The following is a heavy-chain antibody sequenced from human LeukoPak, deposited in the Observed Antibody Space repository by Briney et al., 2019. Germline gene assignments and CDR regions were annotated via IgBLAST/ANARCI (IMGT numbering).Heavy chain of an antibody. V-gene: IGHV3-48*01. Sequence: GGYLRLYCAASGFTFSSYSMNWVRKAPGKGLEGVSYITNSGNSKSYADSVKGRFTISRDNSKNTLYLQMNSLRAEDTAVYYCAKRRSIAAAGTQIDYWGQGTLVTVSS. CDR1: GFTFSSYS. CDR2: ITNSGNSK. D-gene: IGHD6-13*01. CDR3: AKRRSIAAAGTQIDY. J-gene: IGHJ4*02.